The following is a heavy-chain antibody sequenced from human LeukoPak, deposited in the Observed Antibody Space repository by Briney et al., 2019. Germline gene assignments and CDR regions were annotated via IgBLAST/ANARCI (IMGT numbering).Heavy chain of an antibody. Sequence: GGSLRLSCAASGFTFSSYSMNWVRQAPGKGLEWVANIKQDGSEKYYVDSVKGRFTISRDNAKNSLYLQMNSLRAEDPAVYYCARKSRLVGAIDYWGQGTLVTVSS. CDR2: IKQDGSEK. CDR3: ARKSRLVGAIDY. CDR1: GFTFSSYS. J-gene: IGHJ4*02. V-gene: IGHV3-7*01. D-gene: IGHD1-26*01.